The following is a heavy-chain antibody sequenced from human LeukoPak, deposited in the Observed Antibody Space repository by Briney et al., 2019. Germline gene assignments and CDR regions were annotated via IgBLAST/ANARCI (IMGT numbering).Heavy chain of an antibody. Sequence: GGSLRLSCAASGFTVSSNYMSWVRQAPGKGLEWVSVIYSGGSTYYADSVKGRFTISRDNSKNTLYLQMNSLRAEDTAVYYCASEVVTSIEYFQHWGQGTLVTVSS. D-gene: IGHD2-21*02. CDR3: ASEVVTSIEYFQH. CDR2: IYSGGST. V-gene: IGHV3-53*01. J-gene: IGHJ1*01. CDR1: GFTVSSNY.